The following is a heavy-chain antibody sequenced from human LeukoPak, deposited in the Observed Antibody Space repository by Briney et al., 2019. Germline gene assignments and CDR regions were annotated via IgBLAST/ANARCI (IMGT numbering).Heavy chain of an antibody. CDR2: IYYSGST. V-gene: IGHV4-59*01. CDR3: ARVSVSVDIVATVGYFDY. CDR1: GGSISSYY. D-gene: IGHD5-12*01. Sequence: PSETLSLTCTVSGGSISSYYWSWIRQPPGKGLEWIGYIYYSGSTNYNPSLKSRVAISVDTSKNQFSLKLSSVTAADTAVYYCARVSVSVDIVATVGYFDYWGQGTLVTVSS. J-gene: IGHJ4*02.